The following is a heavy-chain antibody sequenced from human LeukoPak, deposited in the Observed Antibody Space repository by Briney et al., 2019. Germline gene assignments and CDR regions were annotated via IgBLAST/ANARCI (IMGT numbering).Heavy chain of an antibody. V-gene: IGHV4-4*02. D-gene: IGHD3-3*01. CDR2: IYHSGRT. Sequence: SGTLSLTCAVSGGSIISGNWWSWVRQPPGKGLEWIGEIYHSGRTNYNPSLKSRVTISLDKSKNQFSLNLSSVTAADTALYYCASSDGQPPRFDSSYDVFDYWGQGTLVTVSS. CDR3: ASSDGQPPRFDSSYDVFDY. J-gene: IGHJ4*02. CDR1: GGSIISGNW.